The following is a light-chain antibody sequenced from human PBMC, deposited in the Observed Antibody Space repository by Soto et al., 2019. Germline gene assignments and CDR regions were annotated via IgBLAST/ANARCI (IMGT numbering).Light chain of an antibody. CDR1: TSDVGGYDR. V-gene: IGLV2-14*01. CDR3: SSYTDSSNYV. J-gene: IGLJ1*01. Sequence: QSVLTQPASVTGSPGQSITISCTGTTSDVGGYDRVSWFQQYPGTAPKLMIYEVTNRPSGVSDRFSGSKSVNTASLTISGLQPEDEADYYCSSYTDSSNYVFGTGTKLTVL. CDR2: EVT.